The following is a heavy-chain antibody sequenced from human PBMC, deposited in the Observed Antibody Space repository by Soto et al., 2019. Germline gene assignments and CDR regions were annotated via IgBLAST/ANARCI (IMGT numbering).Heavy chain of an antibody. CDR2: INPNNGDT. CDR3: ARIKTYYDSRGGFDY. CDR1: GYTFTGYF. Sequence: SVKVSCKASGYTFTGYFVHWVRQAPGQGLEWMGWINPNNGDTNYAQNFQGRVTMTRDTSINTAYMELSRLRSDDTAVYYCARIKTYYDSRGGFDYWGQGTLVTVSS. D-gene: IGHD3-22*01. J-gene: IGHJ4*02. V-gene: IGHV1-2*02.